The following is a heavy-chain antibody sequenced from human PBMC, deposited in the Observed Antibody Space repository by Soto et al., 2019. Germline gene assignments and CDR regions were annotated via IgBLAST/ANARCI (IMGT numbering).Heavy chain of an antibody. CDR3: ASSYGSGYRAFDY. CDR2: VNPIVSMS. J-gene: IGHJ4*02. D-gene: IGHD3-10*01. V-gene: IGHV1-69*02. CDR1: GDTFNFYS. Sequence: QVQLVQSGAEVKRPGSSVKVCCKASGDTFNFYSINWVRQAPGVGLEGMGRVNPIVSMSNYAQKFQGRVTMTADKSTSTAYMELSSLRSEDTAIYYCASSYGSGYRAFDYWGQGALVTVSS.